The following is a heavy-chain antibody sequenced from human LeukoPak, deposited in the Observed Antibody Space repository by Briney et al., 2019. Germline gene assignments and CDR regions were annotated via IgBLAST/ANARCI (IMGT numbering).Heavy chain of an antibody. D-gene: IGHD3-22*01. J-gene: IGHJ4*02. V-gene: IGHV3-21*01. CDR3: ARADYDSSGTFDY. CDR2: ISSSSTYI. Sequence: GGSLRLSCAASGFTFCSYSMNWVRQAPGKGLEWVSSISSSSTYIYYADSVQGRFTISRDNAKNSLYLQMNSLRADDTAVYYCARADYDSSGTFDYWGQGTLVTVSS. CDR1: GFTFCSYS.